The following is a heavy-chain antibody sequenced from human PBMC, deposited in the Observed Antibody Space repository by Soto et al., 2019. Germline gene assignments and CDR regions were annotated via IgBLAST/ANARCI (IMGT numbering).Heavy chain of an antibody. D-gene: IGHD2-8*02. CDR2: VYFSGST. Sequence: SETLSLTCPVSGDSVSRSDHYWSWLRQTPGKGLGWIGYVYFSGSTKYTPSLNSRVNSSVETSKNQSSLKPRSVSAADPAGDYCARMGRPSVGILLPIYYFGDGAQGSLVAAAS. CDR1: GDSVSRSDHY. J-gene: IGHJ4*02. V-gene: IGHV4-61*08. CDR3: ARMGRPSVGILLPIYYFGD.